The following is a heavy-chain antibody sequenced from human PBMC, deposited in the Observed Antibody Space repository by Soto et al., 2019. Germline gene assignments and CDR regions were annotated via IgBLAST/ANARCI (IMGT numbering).Heavy chain of an antibody. D-gene: IGHD1-26*01. Sequence: QVQLVQSGAEVKKPGASVKVSCKASGYTFTSSGFSWVRQAPGQGLEWMAWISAYNGETHYAQKFQGRVTMTTDTSASTSYMELRSLSTDDTAVYYCAWDSGSYMYVSDWGQGTLVTVSS. CDR1: GYTFTSSG. V-gene: IGHV1-18*01. CDR2: ISAYNGET. J-gene: IGHJ4*02. CDR3: AWDSGSYMYVSD.